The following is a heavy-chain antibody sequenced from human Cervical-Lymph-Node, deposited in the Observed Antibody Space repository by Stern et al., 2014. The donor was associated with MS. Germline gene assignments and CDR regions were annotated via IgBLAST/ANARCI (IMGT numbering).Heavy chain of an antibody. CDR1: GGTFNTNV. D-gene: IGHD6-6*01. Sequence: VQLLQSGAEVKKPGSSVKVSCKASGGTFNTNVISWVRQAPGQGLEWMGGIIPIFGTALYAQKFQGRVTITANESPRAVYMELSSLRSEDTAVYYCARAAYSTSSYNYWGQGTLVIVSS. J-gene: IGHJ4*02. CDR3: ARAAYSTSSYNY. V-gene: IGHV1-69*01. CDR2: IIPIFGTA.